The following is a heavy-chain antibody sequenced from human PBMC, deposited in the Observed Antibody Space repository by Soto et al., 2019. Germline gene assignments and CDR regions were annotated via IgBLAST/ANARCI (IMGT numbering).Heavy chain of an antibody. CDR2: IGSDGDS. D-gene: IGHD3-10*01. CDR1: GFIFSNYD. V-gene: IGHV3-13*04. Sequence: PGGSLRLSCEVSGFIFSNYDMHWVRQGLGKGLEWVSAIGSDGDSYYSDAVKGRFTSSRENAKNSLYLQMNSLRVGDTAVYYCVRDLGSGFSDYWGQGVLVTVSS. CDR3: VRDLGSGFSDY. J-gene: IGHJ4*02.